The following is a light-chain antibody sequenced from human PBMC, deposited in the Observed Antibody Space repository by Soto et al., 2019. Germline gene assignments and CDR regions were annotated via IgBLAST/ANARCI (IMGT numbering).Light chain of an antibody. CDR3: QQSYSTPFT. CDR2: AAS. V-gene: IGKV1-39*01. Sequence: DIQMTQSPSSLSASVGDRVTITCRASQSISSYLNWYQQKPGKAPKLLIYAASSSQSGVPSRFSGSGSGTDFPLTISSLQPEYFATYYCQQSYSTPFTFGPGTKVDIK. J-gene: IGKJ3*01. CDR1: QSISSY.